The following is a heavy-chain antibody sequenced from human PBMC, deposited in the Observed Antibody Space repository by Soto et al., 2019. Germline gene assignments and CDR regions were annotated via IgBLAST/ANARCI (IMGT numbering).Heavy chain of an antibody. CDR3: ARDRGYDAHDFYYNAMDV. J-gene: IGHJ6*02. CDR1: GFTFRTYT. Sequence: EVQLVESGGGLVKPGGSLRLSCISSGFTFRTYTMNWVRQAPGKGLEWVSGIRGFSPYTFYAESVKGRFTISRDNAKNQLFLQMNSLRAEDTAVYYCARDRGYDAHDFYYNAMDVWGQGNTVTVSS. CDR2: IRGFSPYT. D-gene: IGHD2-15*01. V-gene: IGHV3-21*01.